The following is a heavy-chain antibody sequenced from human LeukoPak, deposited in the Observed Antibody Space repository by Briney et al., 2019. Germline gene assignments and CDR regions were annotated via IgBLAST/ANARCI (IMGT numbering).Heavy chain of an antibody. Sequence: GRSLRLSCAASGFTFSSYGMHWVRQAPGKGLEWVAVIWYDGSNKYYADSVKGRFTISRDNSKNTLYLQMNSLRAEDTAVYYCAKDREYTSRSYLGTFGYWGQGTLVTVSS. CDR3: AKDREYTSRSYLGTFGY. J-gene: IGHJ4*02. D-gene: IGHD1-26*01. CDR2: IWYDGSNK. CDR1: GFTFSSYG. V-gene: IGHV3-33*06.